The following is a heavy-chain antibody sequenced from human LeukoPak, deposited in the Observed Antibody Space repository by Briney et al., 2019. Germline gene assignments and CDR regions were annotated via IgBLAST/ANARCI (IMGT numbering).Heavy chain of an antibody. CDR3: ARHRGYSSSADY. V-gene: IGHV4-34*01. CDR1: GGSFSGYY. CDR2: INHSGST. Sequence: SETLSLTCAVYGGSFSGYYWSWIRQPPGKGLEWIGEINHSGSTNYNPSLKSRVTISVDTSKNQFSLKLSSVTAADTAVYYCARHRGYSSSADYWGQGTLVTVSS. D-gene: IGHD6-13*01. J-gene: IGHJ4*02.